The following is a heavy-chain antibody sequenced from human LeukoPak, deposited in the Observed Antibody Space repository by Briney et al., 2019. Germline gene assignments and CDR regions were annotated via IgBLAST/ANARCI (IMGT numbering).Heavy chain of an antibody. Sequence: SETLSLTCAVYGGSFSGYYWSWIRQPPGKGLEWIGEINHSGSTNYNPSLKSRVTMSVDTSNNQFSLHLSSVTAADTAVYYCARIPLRYFDWLYGDYWGQGTLVTVSS. D-gene: IGHD3-9*01. CDR2: INHSGST. V-gene: IGHV4-34*01. CDR3: ARIPLRYFDWLYGDY. J-gene: IGHJ4*02. CDR1: GGSFSGYY.